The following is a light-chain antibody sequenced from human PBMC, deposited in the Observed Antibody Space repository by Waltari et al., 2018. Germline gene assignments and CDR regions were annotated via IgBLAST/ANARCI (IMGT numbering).Light chain of an antibody. CDR1: QSVTSNY. CDR2: GAS. J-gene: IGKJ1*01. V-gene: IGKV3-20*01. Sequence: ELVFTQSPGTLSFSPGDIATPSCRSSQSVTSNYVAWYQHKPGQAPRLLIYGASSRATGIPDRFSGSGSGTDFTLTISRLEPEDFAVYYCQQYGSSPRTFGQGTKVEIK. CDR3: QQYGSSPRT.